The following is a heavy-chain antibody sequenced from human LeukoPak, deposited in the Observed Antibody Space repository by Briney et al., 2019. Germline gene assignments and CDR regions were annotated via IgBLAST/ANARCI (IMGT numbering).Heavy chain of an antibody. J-gene: IGHJ4*02. D-gene: IGHD6-19*01. CDR1: GFTFSSYS. V-gene: IGHV3-7*01. CDR2: IKQDGSEK. CDR3: ARGSGRYMGPFDY. Sequence: GGSLRLSCAASGFTFSSYSMNWVRQAPGKGLEWVANIKQDGSEKYYVDSVKGRFTISRDNAKNSLYLQMNSLRAEDTAVYYCARGSGRYMGPFDYWGQGTLVTVSS.